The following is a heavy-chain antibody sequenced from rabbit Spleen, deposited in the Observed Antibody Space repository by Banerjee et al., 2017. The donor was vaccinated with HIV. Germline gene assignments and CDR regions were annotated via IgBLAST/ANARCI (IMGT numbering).Heavy chain of an antibody. CDR2: IYNGDGST. D-gene: IGHD4-1*01. Sequence: QEQLEESGGGLVKPEGSLTLTCKASGFPFSNKAVMCWVRQAPGKGPEWIACIYNGDGSTYYASWVNGRFTISSDNAQNTVDLQLNSLTAADTATYFCARAIVPWLGLTRLDLWGPGTLVTVS. CDR3: ARAIVPWLGLTRLDL. V-gene: IGHV1S47*01. J-gene: IGHJ3*01. CDR1: GFPFSNKA.